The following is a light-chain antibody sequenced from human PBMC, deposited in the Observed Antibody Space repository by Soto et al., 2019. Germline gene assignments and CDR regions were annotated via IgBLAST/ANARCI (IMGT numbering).Light chain of an antibody. Sequence: IVMTQSPATMSVSPGEGVTLFCRASQTVGTNLAWYQQKPGQAPRLLIYGSSTRATGIPATFSGSGSGTEFTLTISSLQSEESAVYYCQQYNNWGLSFGGGTKVEIK. V-gene: IGKV3D-15*01. CDR2: GSS. CDR1: QTVGTN. CDR3: QQYNNWGLS. J-gene: IGKJ4*01.